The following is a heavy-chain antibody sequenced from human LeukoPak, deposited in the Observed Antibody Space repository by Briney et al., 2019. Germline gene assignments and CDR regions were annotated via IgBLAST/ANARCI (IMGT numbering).Heavy chain of an antibody. D-gene: IGHD6-19*01. Sequence: PGGSLRLSCAASGFTFSSYAMSWVRQAPGKGLEWVAVTSYDGSNKYYADSVKGRFTISRDNSKNTLYLQMNSLRAEDTAVYYCARDAAVAGTRDYYYYYMDVWGKGTTVTVSS. CDR2: TSYDGSNK. J-gene: IGHJ6*03. CDR1: GFTFSSYA. CDR3: ARDAAVAGTRDYYYYYMDV. V-gene: IGHV3-30*04.